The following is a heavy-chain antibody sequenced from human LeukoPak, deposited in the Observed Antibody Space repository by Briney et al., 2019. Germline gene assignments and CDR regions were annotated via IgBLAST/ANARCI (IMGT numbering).Heavy chain of an antibody. CDR3: AKDGAHLWFGEEYYFDH. CDR2: ISSAVSGGTT. Sequence: HPGGSLRLSCAASGLTVSSNYMTWVRQAPGKGLEWVSLISSAVSGGTTYYADSVKGRFTISRDNSKNTLYLQMNSLRAEDTAVYYCAKDGAHLWFGEEYYFDHWGQGTLVTVSS. J-gene: IGHJ4*02. CDR1: GLTVSSNY. V-gene: IGHV3-66*01. D-gene: IGHD3-10*01.